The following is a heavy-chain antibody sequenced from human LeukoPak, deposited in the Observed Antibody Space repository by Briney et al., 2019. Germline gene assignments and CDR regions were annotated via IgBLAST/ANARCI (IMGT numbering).Heavy chain of an antibody. CDR3: AKESSGSYSLDY. CDR1: GFTFDDYA. D-gene: IGHD1-26*01. Sequence: GGSLRLSCAASGFTFDDYAMHWVRQAPGKGLEWVSLISGDGGSTYYADSVKGRFTISSDNSKNSLYLQMNSLRTEDTALYYCAKESSGSYSLDYWGQGTLVTVSS. CDR2: ISGDGGST. J-gene: IGHJ4*02. V-gene: IGHV3-43*02.